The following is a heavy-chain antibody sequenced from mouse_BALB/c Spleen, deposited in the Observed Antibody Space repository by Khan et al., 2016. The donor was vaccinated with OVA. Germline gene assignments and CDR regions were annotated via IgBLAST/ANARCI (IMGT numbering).Heavy chain of an antibody. D-gene: IGHD2-1*01. J-gene: IGHJ1*01. CDR2: IWAGGST. CDR3: ARDYGNYGWYFDV. Sequence: VQLVESGPAMVAPSQSLSITCTVSGFSLTSYGVHWVRQPPGKGLEWLGVIWAGGSTNYNSALMSRLSISKDNSKSQVFLKMNSLQTDDTAMYYCARDYGNYGWYFDVWGAGTTVTVSS. V-gene: IGHV2-9*02. CDR1: GFSLTSYG.